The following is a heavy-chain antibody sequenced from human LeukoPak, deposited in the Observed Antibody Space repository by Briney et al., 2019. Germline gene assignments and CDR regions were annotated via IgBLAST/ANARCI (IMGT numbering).Heavy chain of an antibody. Sequence: SVKVSCKASGGTFSSYAISWVRQAPGQGLEWMGGIIPIFGTANYAQKFQGRVTITADESTSTAYMELSSLRSEDTAVYYCARDLHPNIVVVTADDAFDIWGQGTMVTVSS. CDR2: IIPIFGTA. CDR3: ARDLHPNIVVVTADDAFDI. CDR1: GGTFSSYA. J-gene: IGHJ3*02. V-gene: IGHV1-69*01. D-gene: IGHD2-21*02.